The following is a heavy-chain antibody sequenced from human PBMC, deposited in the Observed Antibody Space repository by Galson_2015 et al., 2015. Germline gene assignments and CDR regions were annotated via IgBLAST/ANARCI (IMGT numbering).Heavy chain of an antibody. Sequence: SLRLSCAASEFTFTNYWMNWVRQAPGKGLEWLANIKPDGSGRYYVDSVKGRFTISRDNAKNSLYLQMNSLRAEDTAVYYCARDFIAAGGLDVWGQGTTVTVS. CDR3: ARDFIAAGGLDV. D-gene: IGHD3-16*02. J-gene: IGHJ6*02. CDR2: IKPDGSGR. CDR1: EFTFTNYW. V-gene: IGHV3-7*03.